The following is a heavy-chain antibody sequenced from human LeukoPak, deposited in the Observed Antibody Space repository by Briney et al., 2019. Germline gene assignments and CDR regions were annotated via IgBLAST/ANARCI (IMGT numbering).Heavy chain of an antibody. V-gene: IGHV1-69*04. CDR2: IIPLLGIS. Sequence: SVKVSCKASGGSFSNFAISWVRQAPGQGLEWMGRIIPLLGISNYAQDFQDRVTITAHKSTTTAYMELSSLRSDDTAVYYCARGGSSTVRGLAYWGQGPLVTVSS. D-gene: IGHD4-11*01. CDR3: ARGGSSTVRGLAY. CDR1: GGSFSNFA. J-gene: IGHJ4*02.